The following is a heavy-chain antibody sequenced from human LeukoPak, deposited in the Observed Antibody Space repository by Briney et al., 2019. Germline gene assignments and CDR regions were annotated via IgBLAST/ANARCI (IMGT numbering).Heavy chain of an antibody. CDR1: GYTFTGYY. Sequence: ASVKVSCKASGYTFTGYYMHWVLQAPGQGLEWMGWINPNSGGTNSAQKFQGRVTMARDTSISTAYMELSRLTSDDTAVYYCARVAHEAAAGTEDYWGQGTLVTVSS. CDR3: ARVAHEAAAGTEDY. J-gene: IGHJ4*02. CDR2: INPNSGGT. V-gene: IGHV1-2*02. D-gene: IGHD6-13*01.